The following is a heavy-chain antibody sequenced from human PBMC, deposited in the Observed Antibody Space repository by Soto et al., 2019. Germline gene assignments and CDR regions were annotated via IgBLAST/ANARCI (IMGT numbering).Heavy chain of an antibody. CDR3: ARDSCPVPTCYDF. D-gene: IGHD2-2*01. Sequence: PGWSLSLSRLSSGFTFSNYGMHLVLQAPGKGLEWVAGIDYNEINQYYIDPVKGRFTISRDQSQNTLYLQMNSLRAEDTAVYYCARDSCPVPTCYDFWGQGVLVTVSS. V-gene: IGHV3-33*01. J-gene: IGHJ4*02. CDR2: IDYNEINQ. CDR1: GFTFSNYG.